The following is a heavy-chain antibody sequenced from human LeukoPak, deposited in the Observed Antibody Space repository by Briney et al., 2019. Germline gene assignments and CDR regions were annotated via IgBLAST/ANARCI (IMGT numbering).Heavy chain of an antibody. V-gene: IGHV3-23*01. Sequence: PGGSLRPSXAASGFTFSSYAMSWVGQAPGEGLGWVSAISGSGGSTYYADSVKGRFTISRDNSKNTLYLQMNSLRAEDTAVYYCSKLEYSSSSHFDYWGQGTLVTVSS. CDR2: ISGSGGST. CDR1: GFTFSSYA. D-gene: IGHD6-6*01. CDR3: SKLEYSSSSHFDY. J-gene: IGHJ4*02.